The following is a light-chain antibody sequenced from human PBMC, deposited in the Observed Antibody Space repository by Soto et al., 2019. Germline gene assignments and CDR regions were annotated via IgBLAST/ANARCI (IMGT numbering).Light chain of an antibody. Sequence: QSALTQPASVSGSPGQSITISCTGTSSDVGSYNVVSWYQQHPGKAPKLMIYEGSKWPSGVSNRFSGSKSGKTASLTISGLQAEDEADYYCCSYAGSSTYVVFGGGTKLTVL. V-gene: IGLV2-23*01. J-gene: IGLJ2*01. CDR3: CSYAGSSTYVV. CDR2: EGS. CDR1: SSDVGSYNV.